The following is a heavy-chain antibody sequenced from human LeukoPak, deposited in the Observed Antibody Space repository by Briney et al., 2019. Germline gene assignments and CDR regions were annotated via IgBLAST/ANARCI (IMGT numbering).Heavy chain of an antibody. J-gene: IGHJ6*04. CDR1: GGTFSSYA. CDR3: ARTPITMVRGSRFSYYGMDV. V-gene: IGHV1-69*06. Sequence: GASVKVSCKASGGTFSSYAISWVRQAPGQGLEWMGGIIPIFGTANYAQKFQGGVTITADKSTSTAYMELSSLRSEDTAVYYCARTPITMVRGSRFSYYGMDVWGKGTTVTVSS. D-gene: IGHD3-10*01. CDR2: IIPIFGTA.